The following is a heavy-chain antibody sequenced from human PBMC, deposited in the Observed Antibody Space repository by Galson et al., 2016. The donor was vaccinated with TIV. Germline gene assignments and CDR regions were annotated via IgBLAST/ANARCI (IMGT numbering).Heavy chain of an antibody. D-gene: IGHD3-22*01. CDR1: GYSISSGYY. CDR2: IYYSGST. CDR3: ARDIGITMSNDPFNI. V-gene: IGHV4-38-2*02. Sequence: SETLSLTCAVSGYSISSGYYWGWIRQSPGKGLEWIGSIYYSGSTNYNPSLTSRVTISLDTSKNQFSLKLSSVTAADTAVYYCARDIGITMSNDPFNIWGHGTKVTVSS. J-gene: IGHJ3*02.